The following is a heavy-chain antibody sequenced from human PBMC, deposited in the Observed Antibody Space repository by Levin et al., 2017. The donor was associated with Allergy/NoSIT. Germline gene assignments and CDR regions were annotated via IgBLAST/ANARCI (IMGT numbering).Heavy chain of an antibody. CDR1: GFSFSSYG. D-gene: IGHD5-12*01. J-gene: IGHJ4*02. Sequence: QRGESLKISCAASGFSFSSYGMHWVRQAPGKGLEWMAVISSDGIIKYYADSVKDRLTISRDNSKNKLYLQINSLRTEDTAVYYCAKDKPYSGYGWGQGTLVTVSS. CDR3: AKDKPYSGYG. CDR2: ISSDGIIK. V-gene: IGHV3-30*18.